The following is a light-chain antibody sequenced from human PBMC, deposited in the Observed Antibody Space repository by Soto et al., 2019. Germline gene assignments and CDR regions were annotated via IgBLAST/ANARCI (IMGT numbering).Light chain of an antibody. J-gene: IGKJ2*01. V-gene: IGKV1-5*01. CDR1: QSIDKW. CDR3: QQYDTYYPYT. CDR2: DAS. Sequence: DIQMTQSPSTLSASVGDTVTITCRASQSIDKWLAWYQRKPGKAPKLLIYDASIFGSGVSSRFSGSGSGTEFTLTISSLQPVDLGTSDCQQYDTYYPYTFGQGTKLVIK.